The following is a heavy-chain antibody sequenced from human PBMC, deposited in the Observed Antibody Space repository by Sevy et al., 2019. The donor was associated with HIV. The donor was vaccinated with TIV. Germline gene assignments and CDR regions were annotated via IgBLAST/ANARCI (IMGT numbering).Heavy chain of an antibody. V-gene: IGHV3-23*01. Sequence: GGSLRLSCAASGFTFSSYGMVWVRQAPGKGLEWVSAVSGGNTYYADSVKGRFTISRDNSKNTLYLQVNSLRAEDTAVYYCAGGGGGYYDYWGQGTLVTVSS. D-gene: IGHD3-10*01. CDR1: GFTFSSYG. CDR2: VSGGNT. J-gene: IGHJ4*02. CDR3: AGGGGGYYDY.